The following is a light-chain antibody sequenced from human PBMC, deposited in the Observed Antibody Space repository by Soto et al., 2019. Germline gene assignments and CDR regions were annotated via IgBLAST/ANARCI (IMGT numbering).Light chain of an antibody. CDR3: QSYDRSLSGFYV. V-gene: IGLV2-14*01. CDR1: SGDVGGYYY. CDR2: EVS. J-gene: IGLJ1*01. Sequence: QSVLTQPASVSGSPGQSITISCTGTSGDVGGYYYVSWYQQLPGKAPKLMISEVSNRPSGVSNRFSGSKSGNTASLTISGLQAEDEADYYCQSYDRSLSGFYVFGTGTKGTVL.